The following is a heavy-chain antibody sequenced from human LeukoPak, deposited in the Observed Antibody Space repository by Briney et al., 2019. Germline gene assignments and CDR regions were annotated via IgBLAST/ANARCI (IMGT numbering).Heavy chain of an antibody. Sequence: GGSLRLSCAASGFTFSTYAMNWVRQAPGKGLEWVSAISGSGGSTYYADSVKGRFTISRDKSRNTLYLQMNSLRAEDTAVYYCAKGLVVAGHFDYWGQGTLVTVSS. CDR3: AKGLVVAGHFDY. J-gene: IGHJ4*02. CDR1: GFTFSTYA. CDR2: ISGSGGST. D-gene: IGHD6-19*01. V-gene: IGHV3-23*01.